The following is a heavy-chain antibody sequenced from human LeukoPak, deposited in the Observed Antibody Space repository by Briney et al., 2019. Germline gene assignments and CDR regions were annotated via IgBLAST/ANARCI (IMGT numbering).Heavy chain of an antibody. V-gene: IGHV6-1*01. Sequence: SQTLSLTCAISGDSFSTNSAAWDWIRHSPSRGLEWLGRTYYRSKWYNDYVVSMRSRITINPDTSKNQFSLQLNSVTPEDTAVYYCAREALSTFEYWGQGTLVTVSS. J-gene: IGHJ4*02. CDR3: AREALSTFEY. CDR1: GDSFSTNSAA. D-gene: IGHD2/OR15-2a*01. CDR2: TYYRSKWYN.